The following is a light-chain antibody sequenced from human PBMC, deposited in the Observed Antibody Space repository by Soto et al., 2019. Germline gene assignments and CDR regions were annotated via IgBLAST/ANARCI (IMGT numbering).Light chain of an antibody. CDR1: QGISSY. Sequence: IQLTQSPSSLSASVGDRVTITCRAGQGISSYLAWYQQKPGKAPKLLIYAASTLQSGVPSRFSGSGSGTDFTLTISSLQPEDFANYYCQQLNSYPRTFGGGTKVEIK. J-gene: IGKJ4*01. V-gene: IGKV1-9*01. CDR3: QQLNSYPRT. CDR2: AAS.